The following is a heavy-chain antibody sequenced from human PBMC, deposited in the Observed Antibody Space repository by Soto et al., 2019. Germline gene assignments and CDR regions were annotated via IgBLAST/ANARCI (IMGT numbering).Heavy chain of an antibody. CDR3: GRGHYVFGSGYFATIDY. V-gene: IGHV4-59*08. J-gene: IGHJ4*02. Sequence: PSETLSLTCTVSGGSISSYYWSWIRQPPGKGLEWIGYIHYSGSTKYNPSLKSRVTISADTSKNQFSLKLSSVTAADTAVDYCGRGHYVFGSGYFATIDYGGQGPLVPVSS. D-gene: IGHD3-3*01. CDR2: IHYSGST. CDR1: GGSISSYY.